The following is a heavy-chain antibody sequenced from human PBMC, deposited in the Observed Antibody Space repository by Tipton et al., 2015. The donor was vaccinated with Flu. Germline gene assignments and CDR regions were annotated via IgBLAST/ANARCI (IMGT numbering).Heavy chain of an antibody. J-gene: IGHJ6*02. D-gene: IGHD1-7*01. CDR1: GYSLTGAY. CDR2: INPNNGDT. V-gene: IGHV1-2*02. Sequence: QLVQSGAEVKTPGASVKVSCTASGYSLTGAYLHWVRQAPGQGLEWMGWINPNNGDTHYAEDFQGRVTMTRDTSISTAYMELSSLRSDDTAVYFCARESWGITGTSSPIYYGLDIWGQGTTVTVSS. CDR3: ARESWGITGTSSPIYYGLDI.